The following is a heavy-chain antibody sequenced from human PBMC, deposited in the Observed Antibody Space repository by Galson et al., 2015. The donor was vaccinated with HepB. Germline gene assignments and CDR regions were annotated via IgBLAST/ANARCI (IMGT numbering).Heavy chain of an antibody. CDR2: ISSSGGSA. CDR3: AKGAPLKSSYDSWSGEFHPAVDY. D-gene: IGHD3-3*01. CDR1: GFSFSSYA. J-gene: IGHJ4*02. V-gene: IGHV3-23*01. Sequence: SLRLSCAASGFSFSSYAMRWVRQAPGKGLEWVSAISSSGGSAYYADSVKGRFTFSRDNSRNTLYLQMNSLRAEDTAVYYCAKGAPLKSSYDSWSGEFHPAVDYWGQGILVTVSS.